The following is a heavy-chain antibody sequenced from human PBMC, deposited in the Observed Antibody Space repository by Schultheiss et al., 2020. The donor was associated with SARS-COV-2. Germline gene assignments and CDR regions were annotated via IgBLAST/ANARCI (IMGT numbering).Heavy chain of an antibody. CDR2: IHYSGST. J-gene: IGHJ3*02. Sequence: SETLSLTCTVSGDSISSGGHYWSWIRQHPGKGLEWIGYIHYSGSTYYNPSLMSRVTISVDTSKNQFSLKLSSVTAADTAVYYCARDYGDYQAFDIWGQGTMVTVSS. V-gene: IGHV4-31*03. CDR1: GDSISSGGHY. CDR3: ARDYGDYQAFDI. D-gene: IGHD4-17*01.